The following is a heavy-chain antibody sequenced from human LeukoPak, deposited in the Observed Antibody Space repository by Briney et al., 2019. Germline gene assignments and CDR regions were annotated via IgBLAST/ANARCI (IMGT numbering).Heavy chain of an antibody. D-gene: IGHD3-10*01. CDR1: GGSISSGAYY. CDR2: ISQSGTT. Sequence: PSQTLSLTCTVSGGSISSGAYYWSWIRQPPGEGLEWIGYISQSGTTYYNPSLKSRVTISVDRSKNQFSLKLSSVTAADTAVYYCARDQGRWFDPWGQGTLVTVSS. V-gene: IGHV4-30-2*01. CDR3: ARDQGRWFDP. J-gene: IGHJ5*02.